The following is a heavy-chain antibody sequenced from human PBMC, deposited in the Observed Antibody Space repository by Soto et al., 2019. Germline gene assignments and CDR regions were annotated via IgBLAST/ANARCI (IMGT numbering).Heavy chain of an antibody. CDR2: ISYDGSNK. D-gene: IGHD2-8*01. CDR3: PRSLMVYAIDLNWVDA. V-gene: IGHV3-30-3*01. Sequence: PGGSLRLSCAASGFTFSSYAMHWGRQAPGKGLEWEAVISYDGSNKYYADSVKGRFTISRDNSKNALYLQMSSLRAEDTAVYYWPRSLMVYAIDLNWVDACGQGSLVTVSS. J-gene: IGHJ5*02. CDR1: GFTFSSYA.